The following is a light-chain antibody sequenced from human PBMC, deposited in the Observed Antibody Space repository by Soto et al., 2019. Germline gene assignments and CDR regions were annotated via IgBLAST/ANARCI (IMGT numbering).Light chain of an antibody. CDR2: AAS. J-gene: IGKJ1*01. CDR3: QQYGSSHSWT. CDR1: QSISSY. V-gene: IGKV1-39*01. Sequence: DIQMTQAPSSLSASLGVRVTITCRASQSISSYLNWYQQKPGKAPKLLIYAASSLQSGVPSRFSGSGSGTDFTLTISRLEPEDFAVYYCQQYGSSHSWTFGQGTRWIS.